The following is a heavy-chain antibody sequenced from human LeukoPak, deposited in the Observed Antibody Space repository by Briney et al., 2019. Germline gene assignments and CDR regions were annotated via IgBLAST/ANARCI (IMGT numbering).Heavy chain of an antibody. Sequence: GGSLRLSCVASGFTFSSYWMHWVRQVPGKGLEWVALIWFDGSKTYYADSVKGRFTISRDNSRNTLFLQMNSLRAEDTAVYYCARAIGYDVSTETAMDGLDYWGQGTLVTVSS. V-gene: IGHV3-33*08. CDR1: GFTFSSYW. D-gene: IGHD5-18*01. J-gene: IGHJ4*02. CDR3: ARAIGYDVSTETAMDGLDY. CDR2: IWFDGSKT.